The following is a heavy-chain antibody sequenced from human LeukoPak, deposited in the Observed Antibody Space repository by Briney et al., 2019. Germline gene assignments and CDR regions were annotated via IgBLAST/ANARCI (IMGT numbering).Heavy chain of an antibody. Sequence: GGSLRLSCAASGMTFRRHWMSCVRQAPGKGLEWVAKISKDGSGTDYVDSVKGRFTISRDNAKNSLYLQMNSLRAEDTAVYYCARSYCSGNNWYSDYYLDLWGRGTLVIVSS. J-gene: IGHJ2*01. CDR2: ISKDGSGT. CDR1: GMTFRRHW. D-gene: IGHD2-15*01. CDR3: ARSYCSGNNWYSDYYLDL. V-gene: IGHV3-7*03.